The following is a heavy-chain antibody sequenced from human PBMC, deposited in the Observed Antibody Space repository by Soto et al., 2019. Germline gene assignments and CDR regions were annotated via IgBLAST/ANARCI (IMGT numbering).Heavy chain of an antibody. CDR3: ARFEKSYDVLGPDGSVDS. V-gene: IGHV3-11*06. J-gene: IGHJ4*02. CDR1: GFNFSDFY. D-gene: IGHD5-12*01. Sequence: QVPLVESGGGLVKPGGSLRLSCVASGFNFSDFYMGWIRQAPGKGLEWIAHINLISTYTNYADSVRGRFTISRDNTKNALSLQMNSLTVEDTSFYYCARFEKSYDVLGPDGSVDSWGQGTLVTVS. CDR2: INLISTYT.